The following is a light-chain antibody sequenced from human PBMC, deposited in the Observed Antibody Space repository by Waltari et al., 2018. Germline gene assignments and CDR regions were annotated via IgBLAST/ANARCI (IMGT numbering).Light chain of an antibody. V-gene: IGKV3-20*01. CDR2: GAS. J-gene: IGKJ2*01. Sequence: EVVLTQSPGTLPLSPGERATLSCRASQSLTKRYLAWYQQKPGQAPRLLIYGASSRAAGIPDRFSGSGSGTDFTLTISSLEPEDFAVYYCQQYGRSILYTFGQGTKLEIK. CDR1: QSLTKRY. CDR3: QQYGRSILYT.